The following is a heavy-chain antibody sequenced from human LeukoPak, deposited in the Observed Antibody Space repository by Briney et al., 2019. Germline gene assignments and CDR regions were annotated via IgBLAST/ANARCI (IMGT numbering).Heavy chain of an antibody. J-gene: IGHJ6*03. Sequence: PSETPSLTCTVSGGSISSYYWSWIRQPPGKGLEWIGYIYYSGSTNYNPSLKSRVTISVDTSKNQFSLKLSSVTAADTAVYYCARSTAAAGSRRHYYYYMDVWGKGTTVTVSS. CDR1: GGSISSYY. CDR2: IYYSGST. D-gene: IGHD6-13*01. V-gene: IGHV4-59*01. CDR3: ARSTAAAGSRRHYYYYMDV.